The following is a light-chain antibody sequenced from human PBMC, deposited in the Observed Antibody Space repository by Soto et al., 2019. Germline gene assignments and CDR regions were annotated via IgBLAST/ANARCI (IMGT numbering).Light chain of an antibody. Sequence: EIVLTQSPGTLSLSPGERATLSCRASQSVSSSYLAWYQQKPVQAPWQLIYGASSRATGIPDRFSGSGSGTDFTLTITRLEPEDFAVYYCQHYRTSFGGGTRVEIK. V-gene: IGKV3-20*01. CDR3: QHYRTS. J-gene: IGKJ4*01. CDR1: QSVSSSY. CDR2: GAS.